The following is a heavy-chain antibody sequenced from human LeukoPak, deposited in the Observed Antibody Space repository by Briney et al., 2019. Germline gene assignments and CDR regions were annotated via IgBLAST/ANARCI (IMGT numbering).Heavy chain of an antibody. CDR1: GYTFTKYW. Sequence: GESLKISCKASGYTFTKYWIGWVRQMPGKGLEWMGIISPDDSDTRYTPSFQGQVTISADKSVNTAYLQWTSLTASDTAMYYCARTAHEYQVPWGFDPWGQGTLVTVSS. CDR2: ISPDDSDT. CDR3: ARTAHEYQVPWGFDP. D-gene: IGHD6-6*01. J-gene: IGHJ5*02. V-gene: IGHV5-51*01.